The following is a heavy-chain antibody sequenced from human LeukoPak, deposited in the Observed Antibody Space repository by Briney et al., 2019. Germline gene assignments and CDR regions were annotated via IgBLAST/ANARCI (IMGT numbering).Heavy chain of an antibody. D-gene: IGHD1-26*01. Sequence: PGGSLRLSCTASGFTFNRYWVSWVRQAPGKELQWVANIKQDGSAKYYVDSVKGRFTISRDNAKNSLYLQMNSLRAEDTAVYYCARDYFGSPSALDYWGQGTLVTVSS. J-gene: IGHJ4*02. V-gene: IGHV3-7*01. CDR1: GFTFNRYW. CDR3: ARDYFGSPSALDY. CDR2: IKQDGSAK.